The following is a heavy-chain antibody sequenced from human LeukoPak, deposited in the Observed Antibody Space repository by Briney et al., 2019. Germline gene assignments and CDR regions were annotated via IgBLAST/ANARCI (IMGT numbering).Heavy chain of an antibody. V-gene: IGHV4-61*08. CDR3: ARGGYCSSTSCYLFDY. Sequence: SETLSLTCTVSGGSISSGDYYWSWIRQPPGKGLEWIGYIYYSGSTNYNSSLKSRVTISVDTSKNQFSLKLSSVTAADTAVYYCARGGYCSSTSCYLFDYWGQGTLVTVSS. CDR1: GGSISSGDYY. CDR2: IYYSGST. D-gene: IGHD2-2*01. J-gene: IGHJ4*02.